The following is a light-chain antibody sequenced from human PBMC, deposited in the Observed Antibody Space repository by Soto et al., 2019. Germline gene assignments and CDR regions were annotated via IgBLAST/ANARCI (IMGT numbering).Light chain of an antibody. Sequence: QCVLTQPPSVSGAPGQRVTISCTGSSSNIGAGYDVHWYQQLPGTAPKLLIYGNSNRPSGVPDRFSGSKSGTSASLAITGLQAEDVADYYCQSYDSSLSGSWVFGGGTKLTVL. V-gene: IGLV1-40*01. CDR1: SSNIGAGYD. J-gene: IGLJ3*02. CDR2: GNS. CDR3: QSYDSSLSGSWV.